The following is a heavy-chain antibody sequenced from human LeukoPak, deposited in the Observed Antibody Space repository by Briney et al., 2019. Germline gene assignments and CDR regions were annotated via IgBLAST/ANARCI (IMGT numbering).Heavy chain of an antibody. V-gene: IGHV3-30*04. CDR3: ARDSHYYDSSGYPY. D-gene: IGHD3-22*01. Sequence: GGSLRLSCAASGFTFGSYAMHWVRQAPGKGLEWVAVISYDGSNKYYADSVKGRFTTSRDNSKNTLYLQMNSLRAEDTAVYYCARDSHYYDSSGYPYWGQGTLVTVSS. CDR1: GFTFGSYA. CDR2: ISYDGSNK. J-gene: IGHJ4*02.